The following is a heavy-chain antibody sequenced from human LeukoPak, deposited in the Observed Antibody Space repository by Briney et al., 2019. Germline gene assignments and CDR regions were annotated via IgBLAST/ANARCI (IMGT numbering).Heavy chain of an antibody. V-gene: IGHV4-61*02. CDR3: ARDRLVAYSSGYSNWFDP. Sequence: SETLSLTCTVSGGSISSGSYYWSWIRQPAGKGLEWIGRIYTSGSTNYNPSLKSRVTISVDTSKNQFSLKLSSVTAADTAVYYCARDRLVAYSSGYSNWFDPWGQGTLVTVSS. D-gene: IGHD3-22*01. J-gene: IGHJ5*02. CDR2: IYTSGST. CDR1: GGSISSGSYY.